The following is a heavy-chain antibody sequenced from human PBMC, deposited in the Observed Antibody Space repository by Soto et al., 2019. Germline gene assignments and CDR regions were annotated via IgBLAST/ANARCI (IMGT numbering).Heavy chain of an antibody. V-gene: IGHV6-1*01. Sequence: SQTFSLTCAISWDSVSSKTAAWNWIRHSPSRGLEWLGRTYFRSKWYNDYAISVKSRITINPDTSKNQFSLLLNSVTPEDTAVYYCARVCFDHFVHWFEPWGQGTLVTVSS. D-gene: IGHD3-9*01. CDR2: TYFRSKWYN. CDR1: WDSVSSKTAA. J-gene: IGHJ5*02. CDR3: ARVCFDHFVHWFEP.